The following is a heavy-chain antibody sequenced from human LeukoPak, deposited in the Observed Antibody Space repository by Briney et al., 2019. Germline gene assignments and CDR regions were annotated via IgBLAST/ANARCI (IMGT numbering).Heavy chain of an antibody. CDR2: IYHSGST. D-gene: IGHD4-11*01. CDR1: GGSISSGGYY. J-gene: IGHJ3*02. CDR3: ARDRPYSNYVLPRVDAFDI. Sequence: PSETLSLTCTVSGGSISSGGYYWSWIRQPPGKGLEWIGYIYHSGSTYYNPSLKSRVTISVDRSKNQFSLKLSSVTAADTAVYYCARDRPYSNYVLPRVDAFDIWGQGTMVTVSS. V-gene: IGHV4-30-2*01.